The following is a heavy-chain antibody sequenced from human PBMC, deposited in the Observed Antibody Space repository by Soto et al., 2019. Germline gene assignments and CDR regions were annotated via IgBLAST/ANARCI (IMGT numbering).Heavy chain of an antibody. CDR2: IYYSGST. V-gene: IGHV4-30-4*01. CDR1: GGSISSGDYY. J-gene: IGHJ6*02. Sequence: SSETLSLTCTVSGGSISSGDYYWSWIRQPPGKGLEWIGYIYYSGSTYYNPSLKTRVTISVDTSKNKFSLKLSSVTAADTAVYYCERDGAADGWASGYYYYGMDVWDQATTVPVSS. D-gene: IGHD6-13*01. CDR3: ERDGAADGWASGYYYYGMDV.